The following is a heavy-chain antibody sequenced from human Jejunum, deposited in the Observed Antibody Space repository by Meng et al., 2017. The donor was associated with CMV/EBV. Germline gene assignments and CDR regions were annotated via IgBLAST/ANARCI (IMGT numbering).Heavy chain of an antibody. V-gene: IGHV3-74*01. CDR1: GLTISSYM. Sequence: CAASGLTISSYMMHWLRLVPGEGLVWVSRIKSDGTHTDYADFVEGRFTISRDNAKNTLYLQMHGLRVEDTAIYYCAREVWETSYHAGWGQGTLVTVSS. CDR2: IKSDGTHT. J-gene: IGHJ4*02. CDR3: AREVWETSYHAG. D-gene: IGHD1-26*01.